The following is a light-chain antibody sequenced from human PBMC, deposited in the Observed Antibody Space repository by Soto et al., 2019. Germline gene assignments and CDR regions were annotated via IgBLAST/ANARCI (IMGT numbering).Light chain of an antibody. CDR3: QQLFDSRIT. CDR1: QVISTS. CDR2: AAS. Sequence: IPLTQSPSFRPPSQGWIVPITCPASQVISTSLAWYQVKPGKAPKIMIYAASTLESGVPSRFSATVSGTEFSLTITSLQPEDFATYYCQQLFDSRITFGQGTRLEIK. J-gene: IGKJ5*01. V-gene: IGKV1-9*01.